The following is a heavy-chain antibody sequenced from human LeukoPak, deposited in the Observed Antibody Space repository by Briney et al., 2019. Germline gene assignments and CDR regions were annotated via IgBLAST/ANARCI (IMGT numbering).Heavy chain of an antibody. J-gene: IGHJ6*03. CDR1: GGSISSYY. CDR2: IYTSGST. V-gene: IGHV4-4*07. D-gene: IGHD6-13*01. CDR3: ARVETGIAEDYRYYYYMDV. Sequence: SETLSLTCTVSGGSISSYYWSWIRQPAGKGLEWIGRIYTSGSTNYNPSLKSRVTMSVDTSKIQFSLNLSSVTAADTAVYYCARVETGIAEDYRYYYYMDVWGKGTTVTVSS.